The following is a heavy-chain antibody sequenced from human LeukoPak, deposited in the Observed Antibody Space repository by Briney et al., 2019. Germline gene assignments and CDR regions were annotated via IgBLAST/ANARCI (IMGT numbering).Heavy chain of an antibody. V-gene: IGHV1-69*13. CDR3: AGLQGPYYYYGMDV. CDR2: IIPIFGTA. Sequence: GASVKVSCKASGGTFSSYAISWVRQAPGQGLEWMGGIIPIFGTANYAQKFQGRVTITADESTSTAYMELSSLRSEDTAVYYCAGLQGPYYYYGMDVWGRGTTVTVSS. CDR1: GGTFSSYA. J-gene: IGHJ6*02.